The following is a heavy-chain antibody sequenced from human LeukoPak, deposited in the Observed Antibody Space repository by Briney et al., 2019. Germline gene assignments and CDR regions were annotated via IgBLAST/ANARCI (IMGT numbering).Heavy chain of an antibody. D-gene: IGHD6-19*01. CDR3: ARELRIAVAGTKDY. J-gene: IGHJ4*02. Sequence: GGSLRLSCAASGFTFSSYAMSWVRPAPGKGLEWVSGISGSGTSAYYADSVKGRFTISRDNSKNTLYLQMNSLRAEDTALYYCARELRIAVAGTKDYWGQGTLVTVSS. V-gene: IGHV3-23*01. CDR2: ISGSGTSA. CDR1: GFTFSSYA.